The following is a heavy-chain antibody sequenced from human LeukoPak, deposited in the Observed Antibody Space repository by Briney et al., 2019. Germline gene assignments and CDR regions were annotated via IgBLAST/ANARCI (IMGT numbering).Heavy chain of an antibody. Sequence: GGSLRLSCSASGFTFSSYAMHWVRQAPGKGLEYASAISSNGGSTYYADSVKGRFTISRDNSKNTLYLQMNSLRAEDTAVYYCARDRVYVNAFDIWGQGTMVIVSS. J-gene: IGHJ3*02. V-gene: IGHV3-64*04. CDR1: GFTFSSYA. CDR2: ISSNGGST. D-gene: IGHD5/OR15-5a*01. CDR3: ARDRVYVNAFDI.